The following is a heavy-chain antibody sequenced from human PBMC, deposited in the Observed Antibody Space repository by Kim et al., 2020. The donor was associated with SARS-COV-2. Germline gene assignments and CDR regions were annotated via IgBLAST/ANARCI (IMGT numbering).Heavy chain of an antibody. D-gene: IGHD5-12*01. J-gene: IGHJ6*02. V-gene: IGHV1-46*01. Sequence: ASVKVSCKASGYTFTSYYMHWVRQAPGQGLEWMGIINPSGGSTSYAQKFQGRVTMTRDTSTSTVYMELSSLRSEDTAVYYCARGDKIVATIGGDYYYGMDVWGQGTTVTVSS. CDR3: ARGDKIVATIGGDYYYGMDV. CDR1: GYTFTSYY. CDR2: INPSGGST.